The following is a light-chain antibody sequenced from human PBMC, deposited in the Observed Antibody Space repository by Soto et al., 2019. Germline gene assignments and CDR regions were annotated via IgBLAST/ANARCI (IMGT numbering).Light chain of an antibody. CDR3: QQYGSSPWT. CDR1: QSVSSTY. Sequence: EVVLTQSPGTLSLSPGERVTLSCRASQSVSSTYLAWYQQKPGQAPRLLIYGVSSRATGIPDRFSGSGSGTDFTLTISRLEPADFAVYYCQQYGSSPWTFGQGTKVEIK. CDR2: GVS. V-gene: IGKV3-20*01. J-gene: IGKJ1*01.